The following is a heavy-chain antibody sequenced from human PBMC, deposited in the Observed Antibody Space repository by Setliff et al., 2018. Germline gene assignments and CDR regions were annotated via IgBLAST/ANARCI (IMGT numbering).Heavy chain of an antibody. CDR2: SSTSGST. CDR3: ARDGLGAFSLRSMDV. V-gene: IGHV4-59*01. Sequence: SETLSLTCTVSGGSISGDSWSWIRQPPGKGLEWIGYSSTSGSTNYNPSLKSRVTISLDTSKNQFSLQLSSVTAADTAVYYCARDGLGAFSLRSMDVWGKGTTVTVSS. J-gene: IGHJ6*04. D-gene: IGHD3-3*02. CDR1: GGSISGDS.